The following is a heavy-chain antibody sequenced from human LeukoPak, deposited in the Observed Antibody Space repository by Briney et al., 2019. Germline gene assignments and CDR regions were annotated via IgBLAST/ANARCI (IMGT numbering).Heavy chain of an antibody. Sequence: SETLSLTCTVSGGSISSYYWSWIRQPPGKGLEWIGYIYYSGSTNYNPSLKSRVTISVDTSKSQFSLKLSSVTAADTAVYYCARGSVTAGPDAFDIWGQGTMVTVSS. D-gene: IGHD2-21*02. CDR3: ARGSVTAGPDAFDI. V-gene: IGHV4-59*01. CDR1: GGSISSYY. J-gene: IGHJ3*02. CDR2: IYYSGST.